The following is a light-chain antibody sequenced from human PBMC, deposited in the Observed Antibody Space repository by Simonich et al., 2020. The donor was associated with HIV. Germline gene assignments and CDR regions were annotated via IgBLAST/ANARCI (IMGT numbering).Light chain of an antibody. CDR1: SGSIASNY. CDR2: DDN. CDR3: QSYDNSNLV. J-gene: IGLJ3*02. V-gene: IGLV6-57*03. Sequence: NFMLTQPHSVSESPGKTVTISCTRSSGSIASNYVKWYQQRPGSAPTTVIYDDNLRPSGVPDRFSGSIDSSSNSASLTISGLKTEDEADYYCQSYDNSNLVFGGGTKLTVL.